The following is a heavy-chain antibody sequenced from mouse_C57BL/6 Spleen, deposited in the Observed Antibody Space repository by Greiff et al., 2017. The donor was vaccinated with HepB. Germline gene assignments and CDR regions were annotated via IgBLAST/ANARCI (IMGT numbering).Heavy chain of an antibody. V-gene: IGHV1-69*01. Sequence: QVQLKQPGAELVMPGASVKLSCKASGYTFTSYWMHWVKQRPGQGLEWIGEIDPSDSYTNYNQKFKGKSTLTVDKSSSTAYMQLSSLTSEDSAVYYCARRSSGPWFAYWGQGTLVTVSA. J-gene: IGHJ3*01. CDR3: ARRSSGPWFAY. D-gene: IGHD3-2*02. CDR2: IDPSDSYT. CDR1: GYTFTSYW.